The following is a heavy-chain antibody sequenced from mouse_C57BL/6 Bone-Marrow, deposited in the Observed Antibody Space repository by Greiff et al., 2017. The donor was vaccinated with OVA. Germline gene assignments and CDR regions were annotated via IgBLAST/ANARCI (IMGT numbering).Heavy chain of an antibody. Sequence: EVKLVESGPGLVKPSQSLSLTCSATGYSITSGYYWNWIRQFPGNKLEWMGYISYDGTNNYNPSFKNRISITRDTSKNKFFLKLNSVTTEDTATYYCAKAPIFFYAMDYWGQGTSVTVSS. CDR1: GYSITSGYY. J-gene: IGHJ4*01. V-gene: IGHV3-6*01. CDR3: AKAPIFFYAMDY. CDR2: ISYDGTN.